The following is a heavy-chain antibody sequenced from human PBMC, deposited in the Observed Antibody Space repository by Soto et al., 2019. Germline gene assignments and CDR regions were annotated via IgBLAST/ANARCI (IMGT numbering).Heavy chain of an antibody. CDR3: AKADDLLTGSPSDYYYGMDV. Sequence: GGSLRLSCAASGFTFSSYAMSWVRQAPGKGLEWVSAISGSGGSTYYADSVKGRFTISRDNSKNTLYLQMNSLRAEDTAVYYCAKADDLLTGSPSDYYYGMDVWGQGTTVTVSS. CDR1: GFTFSSYA. D-gene: IGHD3-9*01. J-gene: IGHJ6*02. CDR2: ISGSGGST. V-gene: IGHV3-23*01.